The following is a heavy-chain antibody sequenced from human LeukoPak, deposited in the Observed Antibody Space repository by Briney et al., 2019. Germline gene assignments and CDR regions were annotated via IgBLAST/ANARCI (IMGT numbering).Heavy chain of an antibody. CDR3: ARGEYPHAFDI. CDR1: GFSFSSFY. D-gene: IGHD2-2*02. J-gene: IGHJ3*02. CDR2: INGDGTII. V-gene: IGHV3-74*01. Sequence: GGSLRLSCAASGFSFSSFYMHWVRQAPGKGLVWVSRINGDGTIINYADSVKGRFTISRDNAKNTLYLQMNSLRAEDTALYYCARGEYPHAFDIWGQGTMVSVSS.